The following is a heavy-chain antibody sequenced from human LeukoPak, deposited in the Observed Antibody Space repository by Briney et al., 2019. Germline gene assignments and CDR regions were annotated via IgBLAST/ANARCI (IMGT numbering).Heavy chain of an antibody. CDR1: GGSVSTSDYY. CDR3: ARVFDS. V-gene: IGHV4-39*07. Sequence: SETLSLTCTVSGGSVSTSDYYWGWIRQSPVKGLEWIGDVFYTGKTNYNPSLRGRSTISIDTSKNQFSLKLTYVTAADSAVYYCARVFDSWGQGTLVTVSS. J-gene: IGHJ4*02. CDR2: VFYTGKT.